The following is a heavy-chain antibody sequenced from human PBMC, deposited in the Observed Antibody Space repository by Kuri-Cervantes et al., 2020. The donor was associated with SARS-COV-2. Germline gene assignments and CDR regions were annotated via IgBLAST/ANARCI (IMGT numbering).Heavy chain of an antibody. J-gene: IGHJ4*02. V-gene: IGHV1-8*03. D-gene: IGHD3-22*01. Sequence: ASGKGSCKASGYTFTSYDINWVRQATGQGLEWMGWMNPNSGNTGYAQKFQGRVTITRNTSISTAYMELSSLRSEDTAVYYCARATHYDSSGYYYSFDYWGQGTLVTVSS. CDR1: GYTFTSYD. CDR2: MNPNSGNT. CDR3: ARATHYDSSGYYYSFDY.